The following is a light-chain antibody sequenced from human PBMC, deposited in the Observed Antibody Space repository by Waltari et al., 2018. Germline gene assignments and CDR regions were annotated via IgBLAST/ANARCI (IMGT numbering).Light chain of an antibody. J-gene: IGKJ3*01. CDR1: QSLVHKHGYTY. CDR3: MQPVKWPPG. Sequence: DVVLTQSPLFLPGTLGQPASTSCSSSQSLVHKHGYTYLNWFPQRPRQSPRRRFFKATYRDSGVPDRFSGSGSATDFTLNISRVEADDVGVYFCMQPVKWPPGFGPGTRVEIK. CDR2: KAT. V-gene: IGKV2-30*02.